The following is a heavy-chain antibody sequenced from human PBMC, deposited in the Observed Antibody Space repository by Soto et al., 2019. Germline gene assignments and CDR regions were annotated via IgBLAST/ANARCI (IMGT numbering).Heavy chain of an antibody. J-gene: IGHJ4*02. CDR2: IYYSGST. D-gene: IGHD4-17*01. CDR3: ARILRYSQGRYHHDF. V-gene: IGHV4-39*01. Sequence: ETLSLTCTVSGGSISSSSYYWGWIRQPPGKGLEWIGSIYYSGSTYYNPSLKSRVTISVDTSKNQFSLKLSSVTAADTATYYCARILRYSQGRYHHDFSGQGTSVPVSA. CDR1: GGSISSSSYY.